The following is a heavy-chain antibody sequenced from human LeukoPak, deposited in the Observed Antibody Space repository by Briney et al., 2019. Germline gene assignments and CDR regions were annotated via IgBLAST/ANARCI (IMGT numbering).Heavy chain of an antibody. J-gene: IGHJ4*02. CDR1: GFTFSNYY. CDR2: INQDGSEK. V-gene: IGHV3-7*01. Sequence: GGSLRLSCVASGFTFSNYYMGWVRQAPGKGLEWVANINQDGSEKYYVDSVKGRFTISRDNAKNSLYLQMNSLRAEDTAVYYCARVGVLDTAMPIYYFDYWGQGTLVTVSS. CDR3: ARVGVLDTAMPIYYFDY. D-gene: IGHD5-18*01.